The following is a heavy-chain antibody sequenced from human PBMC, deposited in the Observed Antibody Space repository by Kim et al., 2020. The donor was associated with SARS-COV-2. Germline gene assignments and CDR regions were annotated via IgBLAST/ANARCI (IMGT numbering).Heavy chain of an antibody. CDR3: AREASASFGI. CDR2: ITDAGVP. CDR1: GFTFSSYA. D-gene: IGHD3-16*01. Sequence: GGSLRLSCAASGFTFSSYAMNWVRQAPGKGLEWVSGITDAGVPYQADSVKGRFTISRDNAKKTLHLQMNGLRAEDAAVYYCAREASASFGIWGQGTLDTV. J-gene: IGHJ1*01. V-gene: IGHV3-23*01.